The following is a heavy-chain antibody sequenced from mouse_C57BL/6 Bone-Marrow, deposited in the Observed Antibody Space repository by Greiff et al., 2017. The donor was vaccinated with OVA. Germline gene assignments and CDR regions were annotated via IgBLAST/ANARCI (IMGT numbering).Heavy chain of an antibody. V-gene: IGHV1-61*01. CDR3: ARLLYYYGSSPRSMDD. CDR2: IYPSDSET. CDR1: GYTFTSYW. Sequence: VQLQQPGAELVRPGSSVKLSCKASGYTFTSYWMDWVKQRPGQGLEWIGNIYPSDSETHYNQKFKDKATLTVDKSSSTAYMQLSSLTSEDSAVYYCARLLYYYGSSPRSMDDWGQGTSVTVSS. J-gene: IGHJ4*01. D-gene: IGHD1-1*01.